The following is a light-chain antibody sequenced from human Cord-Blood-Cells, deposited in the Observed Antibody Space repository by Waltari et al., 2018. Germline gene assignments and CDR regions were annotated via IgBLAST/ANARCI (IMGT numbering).Light chain of an antibody. CDR2: WAS. Sequence: DIGMTQSPDSLAVYLGERATINCKSSQSVLYSSNNKNYLAWYQQKPGQPPKLLIFWASTRESGVPDRFSGSGSGTDFTRTISSLQAEDVAVYYCQQYYSTPYTFGQGTKLEIK. J-gene: IGKJ2*01. V-gene: IGKV4-1*01. CDR1: QSVLYSSNNKNY. CDR3: QQYYSTPYT.